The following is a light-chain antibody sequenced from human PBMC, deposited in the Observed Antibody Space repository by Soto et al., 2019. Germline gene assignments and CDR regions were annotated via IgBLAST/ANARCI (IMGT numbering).Light chain of an antibody. J-gene: IGKJ5*01. CDR1: QSVSSY. CDR2: DAS. CDR3: QQRSNWPPIT. V-gene: IGKV3-11*01. Sequence: ETVLTQSPATLSLSPGERATLSCRASQSVSSYLAWYQQRPGQAPRLLIYDASNRATGIPARFGGSGSGTDFTLTISSLEAEDLAIYYCQQRSNWPPITFGQGTRLEIK.